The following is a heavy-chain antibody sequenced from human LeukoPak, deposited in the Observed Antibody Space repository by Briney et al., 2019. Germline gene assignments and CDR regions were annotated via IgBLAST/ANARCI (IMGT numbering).Heavy chain of an antibody. J-gene: IGHJ3*02. Sequence: PGGSLRLSCAASGFTFSSYGMHWVRQAPGKGLEWVAVIWYDGSNKYYADSVKGRFTISRDNSKNTLYLQMNSLRAEDTAVYYCAKDHYDSSVHDAFDIWGQGTMVTVSS. D-gene: IGHD3-22*01. CDR1: GFTFSSYG. CDR2: IWYDGSNK. V-gene: IGHV3-33*06. CDR3: AKDHYDSSVHDAFDI.